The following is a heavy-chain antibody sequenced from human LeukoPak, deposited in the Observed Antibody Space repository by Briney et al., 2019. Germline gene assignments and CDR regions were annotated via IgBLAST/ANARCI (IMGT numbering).Heavy chain of an antibody. CDR3: AREGSVDAFDI. J-gene: IGHJ3*02. V-gene: IGHV4-34*01. Sequence: SETLSLTCAVYGGSFRGYYWSWIRQPPGKGLEWIGEINHSGSTNYNPSLKSRVTISVDTSKNQFSLKLSSVTAADTAVYYCAREGSVDAFDIWGQGTMVTVPS. CDR2: INHSGST. D-gene: IGHD3-10*01. CDR1: GGSFRGYY.